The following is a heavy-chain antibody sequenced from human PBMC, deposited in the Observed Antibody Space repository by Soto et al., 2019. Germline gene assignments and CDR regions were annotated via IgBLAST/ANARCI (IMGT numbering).Heavy chain of an antibody. V-gene: IGHV3-30*18. J-gene: IGHJ4*02. CDR2: VSYDGSNK. D-gene: IGHD5-12*01. CDR3: AKDHMGRWLQLGY. CDR1: GFTFSSYG. Sequence: QVQLVESGGGVVQPGTSLRLSCAASGFTFSSYGMHWVRQAPGKGLEWVAVVSYDGSNKYYADSVKGRFTISRDNSKNTLYLQMNSLGTEDTAIYYCAKDHMGRWLQLGYWGQGTLVTVSS.